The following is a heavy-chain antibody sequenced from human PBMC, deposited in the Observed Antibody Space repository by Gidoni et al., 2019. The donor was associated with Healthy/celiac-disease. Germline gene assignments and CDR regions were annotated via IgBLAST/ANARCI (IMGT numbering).Heavy chain of an antibody. CDR3: RLGSYYGGPEGHGDDY. CDR2: IWYDGSNK. Sequence: QVQLVESGGGVVQPGRSMRLSGAASGFPFSSYGMHWVRQAPGKGLEWVAVIWYDGSNKYYADSVKGRFTISRDNSKNTLYLQMNSLRAEDTAVYYCRLGSYYGGPEGHGDDYWGQGTLVTVSS. V-gene: IGHV3-33*01. CDR1: GFPFSSYG. J-gene: IGHJ4*02. D-gene: IGHD1-26*01.